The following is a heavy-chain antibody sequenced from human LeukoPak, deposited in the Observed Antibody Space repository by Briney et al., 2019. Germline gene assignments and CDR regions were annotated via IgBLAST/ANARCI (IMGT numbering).Heavy chain of an antibody. J-gene: IGHJ6*04. CDR2: ISSSGSTI. V-gene: IGHV3-48*03. D-gene: IGHD6-19*01. CDR1: GFTFSSYE. Sequence: GGSLRLSCAASGFTFSSYEMNWVRQAPGKGLEWVSYISSSGSTIYYADSVKSRFTISRDNAKNSLYLQMNSLRAEDTAVCYCARGRSIAVAGTGGYYYYGMDVWGKGTTVTVSS. CDR3: ARGRSIAVAGTGGYYYYGMDV.